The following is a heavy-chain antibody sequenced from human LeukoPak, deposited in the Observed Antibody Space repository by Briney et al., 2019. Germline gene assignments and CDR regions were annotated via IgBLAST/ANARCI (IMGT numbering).Heavy chain of an antibody. J-gene: IGHJ4*02. V-gene: IGHV3-30*02. CDR3: SRSLDY. CDR2: IRYDGSNK. Sequence: GGSLRLSCAASGFAFSSYGMHWVRQAPGKGLEWVAFIRYDGSNKYYADSVKGRFTISRDNAKNSLYLQMNILRAEDTAVYYCSRSLDYLGQGALVTVSS. CDR1: GFAFSSYG.